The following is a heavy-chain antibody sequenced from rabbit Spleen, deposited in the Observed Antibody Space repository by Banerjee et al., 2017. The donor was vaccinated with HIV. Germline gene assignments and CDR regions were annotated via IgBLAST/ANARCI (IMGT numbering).Heavy chain of an antibody. CDR2: IDPFFGTT. CDR3: ARDGAGGSYFAL. D-gene: IGHD8-1*01. J-gene: IGHJ6*01. CDR1: GFDFSSYY. V-gene: IGHV1S7*01. Sequence: HLKESGGGLVQPGGSLTLSCKGSGFDFSSYYMSWVRQAPGKGLEWIGYIDPFFGTTYYASWVNGRFTISSHNAQNTLYLQLNSLTAADTATYFCARDGAGGSYFALWGPGTLVTVS.